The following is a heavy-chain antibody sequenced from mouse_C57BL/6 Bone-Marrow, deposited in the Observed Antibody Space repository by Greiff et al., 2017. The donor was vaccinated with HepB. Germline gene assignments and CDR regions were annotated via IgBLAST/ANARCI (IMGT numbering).Heavy chain of an antibody. CDR3: ARRLDYFDY. V-gene: IGHV1-54*01. D-gene: IGHD6-1*01. CDR2: INPGSGGT. CDR1: GYAFTNYL. J-gene: IGHJ2*01. Sequence: QVTLKESGAELVRPGTSVKVSCKASGYAFTNYLIEWVKQRPGQGLEWIGVINPGSGGTNYNEKFKGKATLTADKSSSTAYMQLSSLTSEDSAVYFCARRLDYFDYWGQGTTLTVSS.